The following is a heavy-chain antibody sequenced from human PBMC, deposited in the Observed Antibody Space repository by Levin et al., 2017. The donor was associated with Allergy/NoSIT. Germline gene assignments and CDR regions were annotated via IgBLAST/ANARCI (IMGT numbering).Heavy chain of an antibody. CDR1: GFTFGDYA. CDR3: ARGGPPNYEYNWGSYRDGYFDY. Sequence: GGSLRLSCTGSGFTFGDYAMSWVRQAPGKGLEWVGFIRNKAHGGTTEYAASVKGRLTISRDDSKSIPYLQMNSLKTEDTGVYFCARGGPPNYEYNWGSYRDGYFDYWGQGTLVTVSS. J-gene: IGHJ4*02. D-gene: IGHD3-16*02. CDR2: IRNKAHGGTT. V-gene: IGHV3-49*04.